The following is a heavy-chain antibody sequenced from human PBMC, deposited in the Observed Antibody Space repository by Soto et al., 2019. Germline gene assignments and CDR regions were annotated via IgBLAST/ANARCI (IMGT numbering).Heavy chain of an antibody. D-gene: IGHD3-10*01. CDR3: AGHYGSGSYYYYYYGMDV. V-gene: IGHV1-46*01. CDR2: INPSGGST. J-gene: IGHJ6*02. CDR1: GYTFTSYY. Sequence: ASVKVSCTASGYTFTSYYMHWVRQAPGQGLEWMGIINPSGGSTSYAQKFQGRVTMTRDTSTSTVYMELSSLRSEDTAVYYCAGHYGSGSYYYYYYGMDVWGQGTTVTVSS.